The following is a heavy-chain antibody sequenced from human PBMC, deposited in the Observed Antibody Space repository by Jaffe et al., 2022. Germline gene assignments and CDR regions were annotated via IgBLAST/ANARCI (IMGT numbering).Heavy chain of an antibody. CDR2: IRSKANSYAT. V-gene: IGHV3-73*02. J-gene: IGHJ4*02. D-gene: IGHD2-2*01. Sequence: EVQLVESGGGLVQPGGSLKLSCAASGFTFSGSAMHWVRQASGKGLEWVGRIRSKANSYATAYAASVKGRFTISRDDSKNTAYLQMNSLKTEDTAVYYCTRPSMVPAAMDDESLDYWGQGTLVTVSS. CDR3: TRPSMVPAAMDDESLDY. CDR1: GFTFSGSA.